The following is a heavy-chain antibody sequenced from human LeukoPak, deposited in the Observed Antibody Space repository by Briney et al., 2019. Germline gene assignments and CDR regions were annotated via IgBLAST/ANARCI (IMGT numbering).Heavy chain of an antibody. D-gene: IGHD1-26*01. CDR1: EFTFSASW. V-gene: IGHV3-7*01. Sequence: TGGSLRLSCAASEFTFSASWMSWVRQAPGKGLEWVANIDQDGSEKYYVDSVKGRFTISRDNFQNSLYLQMISLRAEDTAVYYCARAAIGGRGTLFDSWGQGTLVSVSS. CDR2: IDQDGSEK. CDR3: ARAAIGGRGTLFDS. J-gene: IGHJ4*02.